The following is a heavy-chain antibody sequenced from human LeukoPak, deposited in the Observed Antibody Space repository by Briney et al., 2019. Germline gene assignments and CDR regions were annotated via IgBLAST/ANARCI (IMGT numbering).Heavy chain of an antibody. J-gene: IGHJ4*02. D-gene: IGHD4-23*01. Sequence: GASVKVSCKASGFTFTSSAMQWVRQARGQRLEWIGWIVVGSGNTNYAQKFQERVTITRDMSTSTAYMELSSVTAADTAVYYCAREGAVAGYWGQGTLVTVSS. V-gene: IGHV1-58*02. CDR2: IVVGSGNT. CDR3: AREGAVAGY. CDR1: GFTFTSSA.